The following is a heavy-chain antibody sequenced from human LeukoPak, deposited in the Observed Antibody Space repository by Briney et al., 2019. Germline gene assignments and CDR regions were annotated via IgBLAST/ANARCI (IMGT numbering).Heavy chain of an antibody. CDR1: GFTFNTYA. D-gene: IGHD2-2*01. V-gene: IGHV3-33*06. Sequence: GRSLRLSCAASGFTFNTYAMHWVRQAPGQGLEWVALIWHDGSHKFYSNSVRGQFTISRDNSKNTVYLQMNNLRPEDTAVYYCAKAQLDCSSTSCYGVREWLVIDYWGQGTLVTVSS. CDR2: IWHDGSHK. CDR3: AKAQLDCSSTSCYGVREWLVIDY. J-gene: IGHJ4*02.